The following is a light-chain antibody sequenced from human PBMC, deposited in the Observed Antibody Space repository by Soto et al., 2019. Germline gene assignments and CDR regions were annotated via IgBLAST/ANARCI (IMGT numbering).Light chain of an antibody. J-gene: IGLJ3*02. V-gene: IGLV1-40*01. CDR3: QSYDSSLSGV. CDR2: GNS. CDR1: SSNIGAGYD. Sequence: QSVLTQPPSVSGAPGQRVTISCTGSSSNIGAGYDVHWYQQLPGTAPKLLIYGNSNRPSGVPDRFSGSKSGTSASLAITGLQAVDEADYYCQSYDSSLSGVFGGGTKVTVL.